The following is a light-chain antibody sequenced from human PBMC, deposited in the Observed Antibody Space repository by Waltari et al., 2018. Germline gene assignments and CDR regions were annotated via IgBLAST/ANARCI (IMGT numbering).Light chain of an antibody. Sequence: QSALTQPASVSGSPGQSITIPCTGPSSDVGTYNYVSWYQQHPGKAPKLLIYDVSYRPSGVSYRFSGSKSGNTASLTISGLQAEDEADYYCSSYITTNTLELFGGGTSLTVL. V-gene: IGLV2-14*03. CDR2: DVS. CDR1: SSDVGTYNY. CDR3: SSYITTNTLEL. J-gene: IGLJ3*02.